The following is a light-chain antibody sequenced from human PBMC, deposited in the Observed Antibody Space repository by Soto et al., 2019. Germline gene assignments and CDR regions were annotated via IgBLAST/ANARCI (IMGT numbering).Light chain of an antibody. Sequence: DIVLTQSPATLSLSPGERSTLSCVASQSVSSSYLAWYQQKPGLAPRLLIYDASNRATGIPARFSGSGSGTDFTLTISSLEPEDFAVYYCQQRSNWPLTVGGVTKVDIK. CDR2: DAS. J-gene: IGKJ4*01. V-gene: IGKV3-11*01. CDR3: QQRSNWPLT. CDR1: QSVSSSY.